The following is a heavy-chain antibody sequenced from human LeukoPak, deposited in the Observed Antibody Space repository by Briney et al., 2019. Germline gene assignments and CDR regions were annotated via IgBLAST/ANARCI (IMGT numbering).Heavy chain of an antibody. V-gene: IGHV4-4*02. D-gene: IGHD5-24*01. CDR2: IFHSGST. CDR1: GGSISRSDW. J-gene: IGHJ3*01. Sequence: SGALSLTCAVSGGSISRSDWWSWVRQSPGKGLEWIGEIFHSGSTKYNPSLKSRVTISVDKSKNQFSLNLTSVTAADTAMYYCARDASLQTGAFDVWGQGTMVTVS. CDR3: ARDASLQTGAFDV.